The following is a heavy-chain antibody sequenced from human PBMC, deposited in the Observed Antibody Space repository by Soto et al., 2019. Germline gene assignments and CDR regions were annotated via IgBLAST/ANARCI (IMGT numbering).Heavy chain of an antibody. J-gene: IGHJ3*02. D-gene: IGHD6-19*01. CDR1: GYTFTSYD. Sequence: ASVKVSCKASGYTFTSYDINWVRQATGQGLEWMGWMNPNSGNTGYAQKFQGRVTMTRNTSISTAYMELSSLRSEDTAVYYCGSFSGWYVNAFDIWGQGTMVTVSS. CDR2: MNPNSGNT. CDR3: GSFSGWYVNAFDI. V-gene: IGHV1-8*02.